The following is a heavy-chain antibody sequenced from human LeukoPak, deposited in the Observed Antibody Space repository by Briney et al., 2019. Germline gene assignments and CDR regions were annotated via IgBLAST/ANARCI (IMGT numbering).Heavy chain of an antibody. Sequence: GGSLRLSCAASGFIFNNYGLIWARQAPGKGLEWVSAISNDGGGTNYADFVKGRFTISRDNSKNTLFLQMNSLRAEDTALYYCAKGSSGYFVDLWGQGTLVTVSS. V-gene: IGHV3-23*01. J-gene: IGHJ5*02. CDR3: AKGSSGYFVDL. D-gene: IGHD3-22*01. CDR1: GFIFNNYG. CDR2: ISNDGGGT.